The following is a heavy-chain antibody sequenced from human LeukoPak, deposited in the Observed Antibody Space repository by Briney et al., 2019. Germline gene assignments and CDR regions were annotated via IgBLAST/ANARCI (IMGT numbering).Heavy chain of an antibody. CDR2: INPNSGGT. D-gene: IGHD5-12*01. J-gene: IGHJ4*02. CDR3: ARSLSGYSGYDFGPHGY. CDR1: GYTFTGYY. Sequence: ASVKVSCKASGYTFTGYYMHWVRQAPGQGLEWMGWINPNSGGTNYAQKFQGRVTMTRDTSISTAYMELSRLRSDDTAVYYCARSLSGYSGYDFGPHGYWGQGTLVTVSS. V-gene: IGHV1-2*02.